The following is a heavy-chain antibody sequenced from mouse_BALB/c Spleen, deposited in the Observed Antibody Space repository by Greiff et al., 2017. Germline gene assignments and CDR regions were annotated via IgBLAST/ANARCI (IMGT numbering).Heavy chain of an antibody. J-gene: IGHJ1*01. CDR2: ISYSGST. D-gene: IGHD1-1*01. V-gene: IGHV3-8*02. CDR1: GDSITSGY. Sequence: EVKVVESGPSLVKPSQTLSLTCSVTGDSITSGYWNWIRKFPGNKLEYMGYISYSGSTYYNPSLKSRISITRDTSKNQYYLQLNSVTTEDTATYYCARSGYGSSYGWYFDVWGAGTTVTVSS. CDR3: ARSGYGSSYGWYFDV.